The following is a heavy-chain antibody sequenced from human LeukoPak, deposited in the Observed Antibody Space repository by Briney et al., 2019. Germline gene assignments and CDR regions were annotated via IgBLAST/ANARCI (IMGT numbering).Heavy chain of an antibody. V-gene: IGHV1-24*01. J-gene: IGHJ6*02. CDR1: GYTLSEFS. CDR2: SDPEDGDT. Sequence: GASVKVSCKVSGYTLSEFSMHWVRQAPGKGLEWMGGSDPEDGDTVYAQKFQGRVTMTEDTSTDTAYMEVSSLTSEDTAVYYCAIHYVSGSYHGMDVWGQGTTVTVSS. CDR3: AIHYVSGSYHGMDV. D-gene: IGHD3-10*01.